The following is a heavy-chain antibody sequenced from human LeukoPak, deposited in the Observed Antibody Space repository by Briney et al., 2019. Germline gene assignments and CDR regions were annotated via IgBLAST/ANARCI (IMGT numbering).Heavy chain of an antibody. D-gene: IGHD1-26*01. Sequence: GGSLRLSCAASGFTFRSYGMSWVRQAPGKGLEWVSIIYSGGSTFYADSVKGRFTISRDNSKNTLYLQMNSLRAEDTAVYYCARGGSYLGAFDIWGQGTMVTVSS. V-gene: IGHV3-53*01. CDR3: ARGGSYLGAFDI. CDR2: IYSGGST. CDR1: GFTFRSYG. J-gene: IGHJ3*02.